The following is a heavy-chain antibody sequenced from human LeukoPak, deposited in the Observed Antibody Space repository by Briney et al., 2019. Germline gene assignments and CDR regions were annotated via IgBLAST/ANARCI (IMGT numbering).Heavy chain of an antibody. CDR2: ISASGGST. CDR3: AKGRNVLRYPYGMDV. Sequence: GGSLRLSCAASGFTVSSNYMSWVRQAPGKGLEWVSVISASGGSTYYADSVKGRFTISRDNSKNTLYLQMNSLRAEDTAVYYCAKGRNVLRYPYGMDVWGQGTTVTVSS. V-gene: IGHV3-23*01. CDR1: GFTVSSNY. J-gene: IGHJ6*02. D-gene: IGHD3-9*01.